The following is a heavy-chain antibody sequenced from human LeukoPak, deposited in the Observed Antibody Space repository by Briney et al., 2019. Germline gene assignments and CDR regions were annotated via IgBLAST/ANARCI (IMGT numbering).Heavy chain of an antibody. CDR3: ARPGYSTGAFDY. D-gene: IGHD6-25*01. CDR1: GFTSSTYA. V-gene: IGHV3-23*01. Sequence: PGGSLRLSCAASGFTSSTYAMSWVRQAPGKGLEWVSTISGSGVSTYYADSVKGRFTISRDTSKNTLYLQMNSLRAEDTAVYYCARPGYSTGAFDYWGQGTLVTVSS. CDR2: ISGSGVST. J-gene: IGHJ4*02.